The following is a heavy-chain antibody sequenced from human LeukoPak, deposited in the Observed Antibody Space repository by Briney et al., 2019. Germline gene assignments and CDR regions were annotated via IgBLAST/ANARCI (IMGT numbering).Heavy chain of an antibody. J-gene: IGHJ3*02. D-gene: IGHD2/OR15-2a*01. Sequence: GGSLRLSCAASGFTFSSYSMNWVRQAPGKGLEWVSSISSSSSYIYYADSVKGRFTISRDNAKNSLYLQMNSLRAEDTAVYYCASNRLFSHAFDIWGQGTMVTVSS. V-gene: IGHV3-21*01. CDR2: ISSSSSYI. CDR1: GFTFSSYS. CDR3: ASNRLFSHAFDI.